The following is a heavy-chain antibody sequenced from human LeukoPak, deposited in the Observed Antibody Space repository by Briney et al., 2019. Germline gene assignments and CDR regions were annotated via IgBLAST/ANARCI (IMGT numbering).Heavy chain of an antibody. CDR1: GYSISSPYY. CDR2: MYHSGNT. Sequence: SETLSLTCTVSGYSISSPYYWGWIRQPPGKGLEWIGSMYHSGNTYYNPSLKSRVTISVDTSKNQFSLKLNSVTAADTAVYFCARDGGGRLEYFFDYWGQGTLVTVSS. CDR3: ARDGGGRLEYFFDY. V-gene: IGHV4-38-2*02. J-gene: IGHJ4*02. D-gene: IGHD3-3*01.